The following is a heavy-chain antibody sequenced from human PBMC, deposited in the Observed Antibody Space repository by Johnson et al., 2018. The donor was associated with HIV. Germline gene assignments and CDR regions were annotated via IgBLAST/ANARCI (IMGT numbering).Heavy chain of an antibody. Sequence: QVQVVESGGGVVQPGRSLRLSCAASGFTFSSYGMHWVRQAPVKGLEWVSALYTGSNSASYADSVKDRFTISRDSSKNAVYLQMNNLGAEDTAVYYCARIRVAVITEVGAFDIWGQGTMVTVSS. D-gene: IGHD3-22*01. CDR2: LYTGSNSA. V-gene: IGHV3-NL1*01. J-gene: IGHJ3*02. CDR3: ARIRVAVITEVGAFDI. CDR1: GFTFSSYG.